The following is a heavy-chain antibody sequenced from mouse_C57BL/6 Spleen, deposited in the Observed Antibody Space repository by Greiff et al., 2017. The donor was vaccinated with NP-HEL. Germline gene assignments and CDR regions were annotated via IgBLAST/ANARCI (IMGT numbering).Heavy chain of an antibody. J-gene: IGHJ3*01. CDR3: SRWEYDYDRKTWFAY. CDR1: GYTFTSYW. Sequence: VQLQQPGAELVKPGASVKLSCKASGYTFTSYWMQWVKQRPGQGLEWIGEIDPSDSYTNYNQKFKGKATLTVDTSSSTAYMQLSSLTSEDSAVYYCSRWEYDYDRKTWFAYWGQGTLVTVSA. D-gene: IGHD2-4*01. V-gene: IGHV1-50*01. CDR2: IDPSDSYT.